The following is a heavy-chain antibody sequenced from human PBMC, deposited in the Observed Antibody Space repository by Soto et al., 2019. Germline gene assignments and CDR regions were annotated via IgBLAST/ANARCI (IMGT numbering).Heavy chain of an antibody. CDR2: IWYDGVNK. D-gene: IGHD1-1*01. CDR3: VRDPYLPTAGRLASLHD. CDR1: GFSFRSYA. Sequence: EGSLRLSCAVSGFSFRSYAMHWVRQAPGKGLEWVAVIWYDGVNKYYADSVKGRFTISRDNSNNTLYVQMNSLKAEDMSVYYCVRDPYLPTAGRLASLHDWGPGTLVTVSS. V-gene: IGHV3-33*08. J-gene: IGHJ4*02.